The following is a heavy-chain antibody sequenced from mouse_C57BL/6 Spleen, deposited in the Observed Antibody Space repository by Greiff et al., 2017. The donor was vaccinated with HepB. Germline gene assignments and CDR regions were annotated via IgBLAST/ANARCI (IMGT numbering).Heavy chain of an antibody. D-gene: IGHD2-4*01. V-gene: IGHV2-2*01. CDR3: ASYYDYDDADTDY. Sequence: VKVVESGPGLVQPSQSLSITCTVSGFSLTSYGVHWVRQSPGKGLEWLGVIWSGGSTDYNAAFISRLSISKDNSKSQVFFKMNSLQADDTAIYYCASYYDYDDADTDYWGQGTSVTVSS. J-gene: IGHJ4*01. CDR2: IWSGGST. CDR1: GFSLTSYG.